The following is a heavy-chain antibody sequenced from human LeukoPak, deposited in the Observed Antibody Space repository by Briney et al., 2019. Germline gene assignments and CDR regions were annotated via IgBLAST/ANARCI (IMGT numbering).Heavy chain of an antibody. V-gene: IGHV1-69*13. CDR3: ARDRGATTNYYYGMDV. D-gene: IGHD1-26*01. Sequence: SVKVSCKASGGTFSSYAISWVRQAPGQGLEWMGGIIPIFGTANYAQKFQGRVTITADESTSTAYMELSSLRSEDTAVYYCARDRGATTNYYYGMDVWGQGTTVTVSS. CDR2: IIPIFGTA. J-gene: IGHJ6*02. CDR1: GGTFSSYA.